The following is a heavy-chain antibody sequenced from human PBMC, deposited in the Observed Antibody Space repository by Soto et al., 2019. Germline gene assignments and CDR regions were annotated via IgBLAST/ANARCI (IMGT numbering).Heavy chain of an antibody. D-gene: IGHD2-8*02. V-gene: IGHV3-48*01. CDR1: GFTFSSYS. J-gene: IGHJ2*01. CDR2: ISSSSSTI. Sequence: VQLVESGGGLVQPGGSLRLSCAASGFTFSSYSMNWVRQAPGKGLEWVSYISSSSSTIYYADSVKGRFTISRDNAKNSLYLQITRLRAEDTAVYYCARDALVPIHWYFDLWGRGTLVTVSS. CDR3: ARDALVPIHWYFDL.